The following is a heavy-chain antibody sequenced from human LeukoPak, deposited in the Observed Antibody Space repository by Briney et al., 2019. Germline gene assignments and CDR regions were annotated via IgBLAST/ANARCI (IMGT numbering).Heavy chain of an antibody. CDR1: GFTFRNYW. V-gene: IGHV3-74*01. D-gene: IGHD1-1*01. CDR2: ISRDGATT. Sequence: GGSLRLSCAASGFTFRNYWMHWVRQAPGKGLVWVSRISRDGATTHYAGSVKGRFTISRDNAKNTAYLQMDSLSAEDTAVYYCVRLLDIDYWGQGTLVTVSS. CDR3: VRLLDIDY. J-gene: IGHJ4*02.